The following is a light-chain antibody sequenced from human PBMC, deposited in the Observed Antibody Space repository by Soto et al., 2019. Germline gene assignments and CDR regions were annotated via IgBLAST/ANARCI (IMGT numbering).Light chain of an antibody. CDR1: LSVGSY. CDR2: GAS. V-gene: IGKV3-11*01. CDR3: LQRSIGFT. Sequence: EIVLTQSPATLSLSPGERAALSCRASLSVGSYLVWYQQKPGQAPRPLIYGASKRAPGVSARFSGSGSGTDFTLAISRLEPEDFAVYHCLQRSIGFTFGPGTKVDIK. J-gene: IGKJ3*01.